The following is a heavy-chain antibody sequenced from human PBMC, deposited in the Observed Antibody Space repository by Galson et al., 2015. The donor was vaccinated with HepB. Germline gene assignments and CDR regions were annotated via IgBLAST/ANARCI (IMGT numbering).Heavy chain of an antibody. D-gene: IGHD3-3*01. V-gene: IGHV1-8*01. J-gene: IGHJ6*02. CDR2: MNPNSGNT. CDR1: GYTFTSYD. Sequence: SVKVSCKASGYTFTSYDINWVRQATGQGLEWMGWMNPNSGNTGYAQKFQGRVTMTRNTSISTAYMELSSLRSEDTAVYYCARLETFLEWLLYLGSAGGRGGMDVWGQGTTVTVSS. CDR3: ARLETFLEWLLYLGSAGGRGGMDV.